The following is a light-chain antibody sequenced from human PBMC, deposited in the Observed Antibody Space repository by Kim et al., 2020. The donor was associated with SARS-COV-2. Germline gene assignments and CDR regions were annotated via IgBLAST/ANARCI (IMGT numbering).Light chain of an antibody. CDR3: QVYDSSTYVV. CDR2: EDS. V-gene: IGLV3-9*01. CDR1: NVGSKN. J-gene: IGLJ2*01. Sequence: VAVGKTARISCGRNNVGSKNVPWYQQKPGQAPVLIIYEDSNRPSGIPERFSGSNSGNTATLTISRAQAGDEADYYCQVYDSSTYVVFGGGTQLTVL.